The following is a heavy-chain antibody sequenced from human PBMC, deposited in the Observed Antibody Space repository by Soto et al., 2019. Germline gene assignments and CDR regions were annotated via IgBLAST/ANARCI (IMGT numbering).Heavy chain of an antibody. CDR3: ARVHPPYYYYGMDV. V-gene: IGHV1-69*13. Sequence: ASVKVSCKASGYTFTSYAISWVRQAPGQGLEWMGGIIPIFGTANYAQKFQGRVTITADESTSTAYMELSSLRSEDTAVYYCARVHPPYYYYGMDVWGQGTTVTVSS. J-gene: IGHJ6*02. CDR2: IIPIFGTA. CDR1: GYTFTSYA.